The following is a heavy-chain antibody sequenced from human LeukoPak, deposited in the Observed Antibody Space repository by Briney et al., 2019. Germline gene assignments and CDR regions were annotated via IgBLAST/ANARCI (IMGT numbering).Heavy chain of an antibody. Sequence: SETLSLTCTVSGGSISSYYWSWIRQPPGKGLEWIGYIYYSGSINYNPSLKSRVTISVDTSKNQFSLKLSSVTAADTAVYYCARSYYYDSSGYYPNDAFDIWGQGTMVTVSS. V-gene: IGHV4-59*01. J-gene: IGHJ3*02. CDR1: GGSISSYY. D-gene: IGHD3-22*01. CDR3: ARSYYYDSSGYYPNDAFDI. CDR2: IYYSGSI.